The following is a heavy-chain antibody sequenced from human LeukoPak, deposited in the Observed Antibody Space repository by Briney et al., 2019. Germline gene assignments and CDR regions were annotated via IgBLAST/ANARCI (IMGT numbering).Heavy chain of an antibody. Sequence: ESLRLSCAASGFTFSSYAMSWVRQPPGKGLEWIGSIYYSGSTYYNASLKSRVTISVDTSKNQFSLKLSSVTAADTAVYYCARGGSGYSFGYGYGMDVWGQGTTVTVSS. CDR2: IYYSGST. CDR3: ARGGSGYSFGYGYGMDV. D-gene: IGHD5-18*01. CDR1: GFTFSSYA. J-gene: IGHJ6*02. V-gene: IGHV4-39*01.